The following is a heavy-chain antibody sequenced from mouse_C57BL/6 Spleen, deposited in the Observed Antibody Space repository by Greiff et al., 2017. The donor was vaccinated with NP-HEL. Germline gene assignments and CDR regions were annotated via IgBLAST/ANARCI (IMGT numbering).Heavy chain of an antibody. D-gene: IGHD2-12*01. CDR1: GFSFNTYA. Sequence: EVQRVESGGGLVQPKGSLKLSCAASGFSFNTYAMNWVRQAPGQGLEWVARIRSKSNNYATYYADSVKDRFTISRDDSESMLYLQMNNLKTEDTAMYYCVRQWDYSAFAYWGQGTLVTVSA. V-gene: IGHV10-1*01. J-gene: IGHJ3*01. CDR2: IRSKSNNYAT. CDR3: VRQWDYSAFAY.